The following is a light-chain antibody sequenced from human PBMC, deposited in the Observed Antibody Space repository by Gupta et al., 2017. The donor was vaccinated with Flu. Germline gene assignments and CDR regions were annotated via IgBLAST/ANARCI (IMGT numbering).Light chain of an antibody. Sequence: EIVLTQSPATLSLSPGERATLSCRASQSVSSYLAWYQQKPGQAPRLLIYDASNRATGIPARFSGSGSGTDFTLTISILDPEDFAVYYCQQRSNWPPTFGGGTKVEIK. CDR1: QSVSSY. J-gene: IGKJ4*01. V-gene: IGKV3-11*01. CDR3: QQRSNWPPT. CDR2: DAS.